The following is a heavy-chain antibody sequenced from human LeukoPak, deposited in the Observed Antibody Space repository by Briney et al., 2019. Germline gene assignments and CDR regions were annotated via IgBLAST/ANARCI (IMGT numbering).Heavy chain of an antibody. CDR2: IYHSGST. V-gene: IGHV4-59*12. CDR3: ARVGAAAGRGFDY. Sequence: SETLSLTCTVSGGSISSYYWSWIRQPPGKGLEWIGEIYHSGSTNYNPSLKSRVTISVDKSKNQFSLKLSSVTAADTAVYYCARVGAAAGRGFDYWGQGTLVTVSS. CDR1: GGSISSYY. D-gene: IGHD6-13*01. J-gene: IGHJ4*02.